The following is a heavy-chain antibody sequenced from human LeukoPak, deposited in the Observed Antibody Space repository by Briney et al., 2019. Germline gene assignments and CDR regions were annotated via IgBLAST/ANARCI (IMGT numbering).Heavy chain of an antibody. CDR1: EFTFSSYS. CDR3: AKDTTMRT. J-gene: IGHJ5*02. CDR2: ISYDGSNK. V-gene: IGHV3-30*18. Sequence: GGSLRLSCAASEFTFSSYSVNWVRQAPGKGLEWVEVISYDGSNKYYADSVKGRFTISRDNSKNTLYLQMNSLRAEDTAVYYCAKDTTMRTWGQGTLVTVSS. D-gene: IGHD3-22*01.